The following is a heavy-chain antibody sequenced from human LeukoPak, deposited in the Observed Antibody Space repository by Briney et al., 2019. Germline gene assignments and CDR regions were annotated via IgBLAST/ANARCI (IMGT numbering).Heavy chain of an antibody. CDR2: IYYSGST. CDR3: ARGYYDFWSGYYFRNWFDP. D-gene: IGHD3-3*01. V-gene: IGHV4-59*11. J-gene: IGHJ5*02. Sequence: SETLSLTCTVSGGSISSHYWSWIRQPPGKGLEWIGYIYYSGSTNYNPSLKSRVTISVDTSKNQFSLKLSSVTAADTAVYYCARGYYDFWSGYYFRNWFDPWGQGTLVTVSS. CDR1: GGSISSHY.